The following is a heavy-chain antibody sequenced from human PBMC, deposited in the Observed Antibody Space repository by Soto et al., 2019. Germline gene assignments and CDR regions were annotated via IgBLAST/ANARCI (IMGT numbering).Heavy chain of an antibody. D-gene: IGHD2-8*02. J-gene: IGHJ3*01. Sequence: PGGSLRLSCAAPGFTFSSYAMSWVRQAPGKGLEWVSAISGSGGRTYYADSVKGRFTISRDNSRNTVYLQMNSLTAGETALYCCAKATATGGGAFDFCGQGTMVTVSS. CDR3: AKATATGGGAFDF. CDR1: GFTFSSYA. V-gene: IGHV3-23*01. CDR2: ISGSGGRT.